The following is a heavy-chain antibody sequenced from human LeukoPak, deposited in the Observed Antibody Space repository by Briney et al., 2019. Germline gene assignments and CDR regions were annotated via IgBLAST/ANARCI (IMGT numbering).Heavy chain of an antibody. CDR1: GFTFDDYA. CDR3: ETDKSSGWPCSLDY. CDR2: IGWDSDSI. D-gene: IGHD6-19*01. J-gene: IGHJ4*02. Sequence: GGSLRLSCAASGFTFDDYAMHCVRLAPGEGLGWVSSIGWDSDSIGYADSVKGRFTISRDNAKNSLYLKMSSLRAEDKALYYCETDKSSGWPCSLDYWGQGTLVTVSS. V-gene: IGHV3-9*01.